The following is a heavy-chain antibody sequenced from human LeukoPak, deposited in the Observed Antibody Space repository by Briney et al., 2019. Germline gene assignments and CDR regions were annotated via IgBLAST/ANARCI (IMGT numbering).Heavy chain of an antibody. D-gene: IGHD1-14*01. CDR3: AREPHYYYYMDV. CDR2: MNPNSGNT. Sequence: ASVKVSCKASGYTFTSYDINWVRQATGQGLEWMGWMNPNSGNTGHAQKFQGRVTITRNTSISTAYMELSSLRSEDTAVYYCAREPHYYYYMDVWGKGTTVTVSS. J-gene: IGHJ6*03. CDR1: GYTFTSYD. V-gene: IGHV1-8*03.